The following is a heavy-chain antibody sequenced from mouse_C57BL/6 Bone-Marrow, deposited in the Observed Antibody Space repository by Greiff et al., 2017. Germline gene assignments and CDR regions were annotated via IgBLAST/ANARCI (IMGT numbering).Heavy chain of an antibody. J-gene: IGHJ2*01. D-gene: IGHD2-1*01. CDR3: ARALYSKDY. CDR2: IYPGSGNT. Sequence: QVQLQQSGAELVRPGASVKLSCKASGYTFTDYYINWVKQRHGQGLEWIARIYPGSGNTYYNEKFKGKATLTAAKSSSTAYMQLSSLTSDDAAVYFCARALYSKDYWGQGTTLTVSA. CDR1: GYTFTDYY. V-gene: IGHV1-76*01.